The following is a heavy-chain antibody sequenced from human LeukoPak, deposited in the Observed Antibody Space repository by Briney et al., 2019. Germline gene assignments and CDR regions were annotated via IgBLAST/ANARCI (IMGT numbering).Heavy chain of an antibody. CDR1: GGSFSGYY. CDR3: ARDDSTERYFDY. Sequence: PSETLSLTCAVYGGSFSGYYWSWIRQPPGKGLEWIGEINHSGSTNYNPSLKSRVTISVDTSKNQFSLKLSSVTAADTAVYYCARDDSTERYFDYWGQGTLVTVSS. CDR2: INHSGST. D-gene: IGHD2-2*01. J-gene: IGHJ4*02. V-gene: IGHV4-34*01.